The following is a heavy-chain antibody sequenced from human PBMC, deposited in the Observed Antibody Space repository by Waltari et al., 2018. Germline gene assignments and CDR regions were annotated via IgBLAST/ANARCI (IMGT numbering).Heavy chain of an antibody. D-gene: IGHD1-26*01. V-gene: IGHV4-39*01. CDR2: IYYSGST. J-gene: IGHJ3*02. CDR3: ARLWMSFKSGSDSCAFDI. Sequence: QLQLQESGPGLVKPSETLSLTCTVSGGSISSSSYYWGWIRQPPGKGLEWIGSIYYSGSTYYNPSLKSRVTISVDTSKNQFSLKLSSVTAADTAVYYCARLWMSFKSGSDSCAFDIWGQGTMVTVSS. CDR1: GGSISSSSYY.